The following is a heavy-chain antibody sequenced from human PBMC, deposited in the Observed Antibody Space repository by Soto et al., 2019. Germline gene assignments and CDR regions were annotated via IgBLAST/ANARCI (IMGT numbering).Heavy chain of an antibody. D-gene: IGHD3-10*01. CDR3: ASDLSGRADV. J-gene: IGHJ6*02. CDR1: GLTFGSYW. Sequence: EVQLVESGGGSVQTGGSLRISCAASGLTFGSYWMDWVRQAPGEGLMWVSRINGDGSRTTYADSVKGRFTIYRDNAKNTVYLQMDSLRADDTAVYYCASDLSGRADVWGQGTTVTVSS. CDR2: INGDGSRT. V-gene: IGHV3-74*01.